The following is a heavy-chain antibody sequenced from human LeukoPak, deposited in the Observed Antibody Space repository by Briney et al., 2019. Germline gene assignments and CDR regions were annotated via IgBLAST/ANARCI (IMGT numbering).Heavy chain of an antibody. D-gene: IGHD5/OR15-5a*01. J-gene: IGHJ6*03. CDR1: GFTFSDHY. Sequence: GSLRLSCAASGFTFSDHYMDRIRQPPGKGLEWIGSIYYSETTYYNSSLKSRVTISLDTSKNQFSLSLKSVTAADTAVYYCARQVSDYYYYYIDVWGKGATVTVSS. V-gene: IGHV4-39*01. CDR3: ARQVSDYYYYYIDV. CDR2: IYYSETT.